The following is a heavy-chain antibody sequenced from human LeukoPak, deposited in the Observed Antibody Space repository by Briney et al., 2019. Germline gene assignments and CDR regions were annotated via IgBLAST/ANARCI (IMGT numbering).Heavy chain of an antibody. J-gene: IGHJ4*02. D-gene: IGHD3-16*02. CDR3: ASSLYVWGSYRLGYYFDY. V-gene: IGHV4-38-2*02. Sequence: PSETLSLTCTVSGYSISNGYYWGWIRQPPGKGLEWIGEINHSGSTNYNPSLKSRVTISVDTSKNQFSLKLSSVTAADTAVYYCASSLYVWGSYRLGYYFDYWGQGTLVTVSS. CDR2: INHSGST. CDR1: GYSISNGYY.